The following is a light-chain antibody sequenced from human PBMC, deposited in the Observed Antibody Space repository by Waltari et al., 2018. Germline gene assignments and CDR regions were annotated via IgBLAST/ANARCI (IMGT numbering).Light chain of an antibody. CDR1: QSVSSN. J-gene: IGKJ2*01. CDR2: GAS. CDR3: QQYNNWPLYT. Sequence: IVMTQSPATLSVSPGERATLSCRASQSVSSNLAWYQQTPGQPPRLLIYGASTRATGIPARFSGSGSGTEFTLTISSLQSEDFAVYYCQQYNNWPLYTFGQGTKLEIK. V-gene: IGKV3-15*01.